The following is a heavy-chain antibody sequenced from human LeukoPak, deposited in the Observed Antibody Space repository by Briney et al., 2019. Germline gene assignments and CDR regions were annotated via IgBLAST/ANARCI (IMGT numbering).Heavy chain of an antibody. V-gene: IGHV4-39*01. CDR3: ASLTRLRYGMDV. CDR1: GGSISSSSYY. CDR2: IYYSGST. D-gene: IGHD5-12*01. Sequence: PSETLSHTCTVSGGSISSSSYYWGWIRQPPGKGLEWIGSIYYSGSTYYNPSLKSRVTISVDTSKNQFSLKLSSVTAADTAVYYCASLTRLRYGMDVWGQGTTVTVSS. J-gene: IGHJ6*02.